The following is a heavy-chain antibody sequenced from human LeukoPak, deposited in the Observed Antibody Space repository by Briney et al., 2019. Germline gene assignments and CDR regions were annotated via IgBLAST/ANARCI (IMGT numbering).Heavy chain of an antibody. D-gene: IGHD1-26*01. CDR3: ARDGRVGAIYFDC. Sequence: ASVKVSCKASGYTFTSYYMHWVRQAPGQGLEWMGIINPSGGSTTYAQKFQGRVTMTRDTSTRTVYMELSSRRSEETAVYNCARDGRVGAIYFDCWGQGTLVTVSA. CDR2: INPSGGST. CDR1: GYTFTSYY. J-gene: IGHJ4*02. V-gene: IGHV1-46*01.